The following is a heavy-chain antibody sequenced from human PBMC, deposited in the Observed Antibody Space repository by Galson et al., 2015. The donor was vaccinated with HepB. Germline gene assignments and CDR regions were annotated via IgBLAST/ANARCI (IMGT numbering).Heavy chain of an antibody. V-gene: IGHV3-21*01. CDR3: ARDSYCSSTSCPFDY. D-gene: IGHD2-2*01. CDR2: ISSSSSYI. J-gene: IGHJ4*02. Sequence: SLRLSCAASGFTFSSYSMDWVRQAPGKGLEWVSSISSSSSYIYYADSVKGRFTISRDNAKNSLYLQMNSLRAEDTAVYYCARDSYCSSTSCPFDYWGQGTLVTVSS. CDR1: GFTFSSYS.